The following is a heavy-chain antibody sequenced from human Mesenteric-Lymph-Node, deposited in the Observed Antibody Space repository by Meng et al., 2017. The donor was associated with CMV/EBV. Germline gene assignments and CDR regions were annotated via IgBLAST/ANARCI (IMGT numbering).Heavy chain of an antibody. J-gene: IGHJ4*02. CDR2: IIPIFGTA. D-gene: IGHD2-2*01. CDR3: ARVAGYCSSTSCYQPYYFDY. V-gene: IGHV1-69*06. CDR1: FSRDA. Sequence: FSRDAISWVRQAPGQGLEWMGGIIPIFGTASYAQKFQGRVTITADKSTSTAYMELSSLRSEDTAVYYCARVAGYCSSTSCYQPYYFDYWGQGTLVTVSS.